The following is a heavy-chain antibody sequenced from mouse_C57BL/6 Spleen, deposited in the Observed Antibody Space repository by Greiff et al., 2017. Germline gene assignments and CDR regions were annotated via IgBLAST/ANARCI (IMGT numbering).Heavy chain of an antibody. Sequence: EVKLQESGPGLVKPSQSLSLTCSVTGYSITSGYYWNWIRQFPGNKLEWMGYISYDGSNNYNPSLKNRISITRDTSKNQFFLKLNSVTTEDTATYYCARGGGNWVDYWGQGTTLTVSS. J-gene: IGHJ2*01. D-gene: IGHD4-1*01. CDR3: ARGGGNWVDY. CDR2: ISYDGSN. V-gene: IGHV3-6*01. CDR1: GYSITSGYY.